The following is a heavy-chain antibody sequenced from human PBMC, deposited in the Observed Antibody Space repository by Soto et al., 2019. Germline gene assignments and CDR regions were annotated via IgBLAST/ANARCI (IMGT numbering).Heavy chain of an antibody. V-gene: IGHV4-38-2*01. J-gene: IGHJ4*02. CDR2: IYHSGNT. D-gene: IGHD3-3*02. Sequence: LSLTCAVSGYSITNGYYWGWIRQPPGKGLEWIGSIYHSGNTYYNPSLKSRVTLSIDTSKNQFSLKLRSVTAADTAMYYCARVKLAGRGSFHDWGQGTLVTVSS. CDR1: GYSITNGYY. CDR3: ARVKLAGRGSFHD.